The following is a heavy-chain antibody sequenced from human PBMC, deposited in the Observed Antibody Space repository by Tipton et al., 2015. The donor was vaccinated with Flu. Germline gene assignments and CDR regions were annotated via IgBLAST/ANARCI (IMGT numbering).Heavy chain of an antibody. CDR3: AKSQYSGSVRRGLFDF. Sequence: SLRLSCAASEFTVSSNFMNWVRQAPGKGLEWVSFLYSNGRTSYADSVQGRFIVSRDTSKNTLYLQMNALRAEDTAVYYCAKSQYSGSVRRGLFDFWGQGALVTVSA. D-gene: IGHD1-26*01. V-gene: IGHV3-66*01. CDR1: EFTVSSNF. CDR2: LYSNGRT. J-gene: IGHJ4*02.